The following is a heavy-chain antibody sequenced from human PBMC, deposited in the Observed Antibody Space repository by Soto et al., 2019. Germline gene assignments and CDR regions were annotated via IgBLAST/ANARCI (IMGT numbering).Heavy chain of an antibody. J-gene: IGHJ3*02. V-gene: IGHV3-53*04. D-gene: IGHD2-15*01. Sequence: EVQLVESGGGLVQPGGSLRLSCAASGFTVSSNYMSWVRQAPGKGLEWVSVIYSGGSTYYADSVKGRFTISRHNSKNTLYLQMNSLRAEDTAVYYCARDRVYCSGGSCHRDIWGQGTMVTVSS. CDR1: GFTVSSNY. CDR3: ARDRVYCSGGSCHRDI. CDR2: IYSGGST.